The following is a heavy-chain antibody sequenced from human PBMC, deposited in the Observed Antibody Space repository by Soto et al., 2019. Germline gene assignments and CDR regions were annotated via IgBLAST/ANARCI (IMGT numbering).Heavy chain of an antibody. V-gene: IGHV4-39*01. Sequence: QLQLQESGPGLVKPSETLSLTCTVSGGSISSSSYYWGWIRQPPGKGLEWIGNIYYSGSTYYNPSLKSRVSISVDTSKNQFSLKVSSVTAADTAVYYCARRRSTTGWFDPRGQGILVTVSS. CDR2: IYYSGST. CDR3: ARRRSTTGWFDP. D-gene: IGHD6-25*01. CDR1: GGSISSSSYY. J-gene: IGHJ5*02.